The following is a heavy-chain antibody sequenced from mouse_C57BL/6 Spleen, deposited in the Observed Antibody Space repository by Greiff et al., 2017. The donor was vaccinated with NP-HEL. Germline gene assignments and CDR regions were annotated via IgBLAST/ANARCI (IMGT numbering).Heavy chain of an antibody. Sequence: EVQLQQSGPELVKPGASVKISCKASGYTFTDYYMNWVKQSHGKSLEWIGDINPNNGGTSYNQKFKGKATLTVDKSSSTAYMELRSLTSEDSAVYYCARRRLRQGYYYAMDYWGQGTSVTVSS. CDR2: INPNNGGT. V-gene: IGHV1-26*01. CDR1: GYTFTDYY. D-gene: IGHD2-4*01. J-gene: IGHJ4*01. CDR3: ARRRLRQGYYYAMDY.